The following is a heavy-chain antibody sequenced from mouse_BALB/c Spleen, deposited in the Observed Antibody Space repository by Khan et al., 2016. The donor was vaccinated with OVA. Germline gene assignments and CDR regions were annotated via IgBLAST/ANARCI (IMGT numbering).Heavy chain of an antibody. CDR1: GYIFTSYW. CDR3: AREESLYYFDY. V-gene: IGHV1S132*01. Sequence: QMQLQQSGAELVRPGASVKLSCKTSGYIFTSYWIHWVKQRSGQGLEWIARIYPGTNNTYYNEKLKDKATLTADKSSSTSYMQLSSLKSEDSAVYCCAREESLYYFDYWGQGTTLTVSS. D-gene: IGHD6-2*01. J-gene: IGHJ2*01. CDR2: IYPGTNNT.